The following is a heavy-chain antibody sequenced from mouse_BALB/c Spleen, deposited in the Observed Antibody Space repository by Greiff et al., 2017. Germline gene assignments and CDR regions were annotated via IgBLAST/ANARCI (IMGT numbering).Heavy chain of an antibody. D-gene: IGHD3-3*01. V-gene: IGHV5-17*02. CDR2: ISSGSSTI. Sequence: EVKLVESGGGLVQPGGSRKLSCAASGFTFSSFGMHWVRQAPEKGLEWVAYISSGSSTIYYADTVKGRFTISRDNPKNTLFLQMTSLRSEDTAMYYCARLGDPWYFDVWGAGTTVTVSS. CDR3: ARLGDPWYFDV. CDR1: GFTFSSFG. J-gene: IGHJ1*01.